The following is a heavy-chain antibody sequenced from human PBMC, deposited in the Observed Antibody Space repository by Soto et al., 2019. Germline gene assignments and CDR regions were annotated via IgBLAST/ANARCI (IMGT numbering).Heavy chain of an antibody. D-gene: IGHD5-18*01. V-gene: IGHV1-69*01. J-gene: IGHJ4*02. CDR3: TRSYGYTFGGSLDN. CDR2: IITAFGTT. CDR1: GDTFNSYV. Sequence: QVQLVQSGPEVKKPGSSVKVCCKASGDTFNSYVITWVRQAPGQGLEWLGGIITAFGTTSYAQNFQDGLTITADEAATTDHMELSSLTSDDTAMYYCTRSYGYTFGGSLDNWGQGTLVTVSS.